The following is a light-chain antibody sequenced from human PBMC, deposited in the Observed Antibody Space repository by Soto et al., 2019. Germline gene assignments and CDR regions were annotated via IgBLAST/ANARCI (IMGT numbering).Light chain of an antibody. V-gene: IGLV2-23*01. Sequence: QYALTQPASVSGSPGQSITISCTGTSSDVGSYNLVSWYQQHPGKAPKLMIYEGSKRPSGVSNRFSGSKSGNTASLTISGLQAEDEADYYCCSYAGRSTPCVFGTGTQLTVL. CDR3: CSYAGRSTPCV. CDR2: EGS. J-gene: IGLJ1*01. CDR1: SSDVGSYNL.